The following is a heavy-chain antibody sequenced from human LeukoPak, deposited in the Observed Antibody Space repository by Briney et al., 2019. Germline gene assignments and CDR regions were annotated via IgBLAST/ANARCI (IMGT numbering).Heavy chain of an antibody. D-gene: IGHD3-22*01. CDR1: GGTFSSYA. CDR3: ARTLYDSSGYYYGYEGF. Sequence: SVKVSCKASGGTFSSYAISWVRQAPGQGLEWMGRIIPIFGTANYAQKVQGRVTITTDESTSTAYMELSSLRSEDTAVYYCARTLYDSSGYYYGYEGFWGQGTLVTVSS. V-gene: IGHV1-69*05. J-gene: IGHJ4*02. CDR2: IIPIFGTA.